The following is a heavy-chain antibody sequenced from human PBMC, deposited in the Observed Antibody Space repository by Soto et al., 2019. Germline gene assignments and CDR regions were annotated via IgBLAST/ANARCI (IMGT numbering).Heavy chain of an antibody. J-gene: IGHJ4*02. CDR2: ISYDGSNK. D-gene: IGHD5-12*01. V-gene: IGHV3-30*18. CDR3: AKSMEMATYPGVDY. CDR1: GFTFSSYG. Sequence: QVQLVESGGGVVQPGRSLRLSCAASGFTFSSYGMHWVRQAPGKGLEWVAVISYDGSNKYYADSVKGRFTISRDNSKNTLYLQMNSLRAEDTAVYYCAKSMEMATYPGVDYWGQGTLVTVSS.